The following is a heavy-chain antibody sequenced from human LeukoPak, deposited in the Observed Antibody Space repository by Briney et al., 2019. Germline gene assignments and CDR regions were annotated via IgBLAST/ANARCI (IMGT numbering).Heavy chain of an antibody. Sequence: SVKVSCKAPGGTFSSYAISWVRQAPGQGLEWMGGIIPIFGTANYAQKFQGRVTITTDGSTSTAYMELSSLRSEDTAVYYCATFEYSSSAGGYWGQGTLVTVSS. V-gene: IGHV1-69*05. CDR1: GGTFSSYA. CDR3: ATFEYSSSAGGY. D-gene: IGHD6-6*01. J-gene: IGHJ4*02. CDR2: IIPIFGTA.